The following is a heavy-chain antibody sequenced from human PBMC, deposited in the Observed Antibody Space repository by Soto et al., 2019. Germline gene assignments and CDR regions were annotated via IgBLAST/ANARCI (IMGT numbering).Heavy chain of an antibody. CDR2: IIPIFGTT. V-gene: IGHV1-69*01. CDR3: ARGRAKAHFYYRMDV. Sequence: QVQMVQSGAEVKKPGSSLKVSCKASGGTFSGYGISWVRQAPGQGLEWMGGIIPIFGTTNYAPNFRDRVTISADEARSTVYMDLVSLRTDDTAVYYCARGRAKAHFYYRMDVWGQGTAVTVSS. CDR1: GGTFSGYG. J-gene: IGHJ6*02.